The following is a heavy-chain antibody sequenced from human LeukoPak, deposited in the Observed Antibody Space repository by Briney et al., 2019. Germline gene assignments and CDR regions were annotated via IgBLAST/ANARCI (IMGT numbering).Heavy chain of an antibody. CDR3: AGRRQQWLVRDYYYGMDV. J-gene: IGHJ6*02. V-gene: IGHV3-53*01. CDR1: GFTVSSNY. CDR2: IYSGGST. Sequence: GGSLRLSCAASGFTVSSNYMSWVRQAPGKGLEWVSVIYSGGSTYYADSVKGRFTISRDNSKNTLYLQMNSLRAEDTAVYYCAGRRQQWLVRDYYYGMDVWGQGTTVTVSS. D-gene: IGHD6-19*01.